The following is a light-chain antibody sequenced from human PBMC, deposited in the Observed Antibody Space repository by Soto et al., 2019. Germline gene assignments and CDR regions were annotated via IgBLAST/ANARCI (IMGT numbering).Light chain of an antibody. V-gene: IGKV1-5*01. CDR3: QQYNSYSSM. J-gene: IGKJ1*01. CDR2: DAS. Sequence: DIQMTQSPSTLSASVGDRVTITCLASQSISNWLAWYQQKPGKAPNLLIYDASILESGVPSRFSGSGSGTEFTLTISSLQPDDFATYYCQQYNSYSSMFGQGTKVDIK. CDR1: QSISNW.